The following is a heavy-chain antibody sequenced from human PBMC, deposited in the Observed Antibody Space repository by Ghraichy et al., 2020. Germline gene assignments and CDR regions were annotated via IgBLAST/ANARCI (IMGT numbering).Heavy chain of an antibody. CDR3: ARDLGAAEEPWFDP. Sequence: LSLTCAASGFTFSSYAMHWVRQAPGKGLEWVAVISYDGSNKYYADSVKGRFTISRDNSKNTLYLQMNSLRAEDTAVYYCARDLGAAEEPWFDPWGQGTLVTVSS. V-gene: IGHV3-30*04. J-gene: IGHJ5*02. CDR1: GFTFSSYA. CDR2: ISYDGSNK. D-gene: IGHD6-13*01.